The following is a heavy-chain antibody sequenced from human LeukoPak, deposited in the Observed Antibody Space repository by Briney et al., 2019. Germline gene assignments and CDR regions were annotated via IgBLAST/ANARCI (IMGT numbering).Heavy chain of an antibody. D-gene: IGHD1-26*01. J-gene: IGHJ4*02. CDR1: GGSISSSSYY. CDR2: IYYSGST. Sequence: SETLSLTCTVSGGSISSSSYYWGWIRQPPGTGLEWIGSIYYSGSTYYNPSLKSRVTISVDTSKNQFSLKLSSVTAADTAVYYCARVGPQDGYFDYWGQGTLVTVSS. V-gene: IGHV4-39*01. CDR3: ARVGPQDGYFDY.